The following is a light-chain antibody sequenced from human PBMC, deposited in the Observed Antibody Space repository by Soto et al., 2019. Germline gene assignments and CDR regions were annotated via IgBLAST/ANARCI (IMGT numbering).Light chain of an antibody. CDR1: QRVSSSY. CDR2: GAS. CDR3: QQYGTSPRT. J-gene: IGKJ1*01. Sequence: EIVLTQSPGTLSLSPGERATLSCRASQRVSSSYLAWYQQKPGQAPRLLIYGASSRATGIPDRFSGSGSGTDLTLTINRLEPEDFAVYYCQQYGTSPRTFGQGTKVEIK. V-gene: IGKV3-20*01.